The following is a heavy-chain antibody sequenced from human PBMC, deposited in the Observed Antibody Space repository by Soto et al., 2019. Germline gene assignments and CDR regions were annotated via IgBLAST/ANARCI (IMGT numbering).Heavy chain of an antibody. J-gene: IGHJ6*02. Sequence: PGGSLRLSCAASGFTFSSYWMSWVRQAPGKGLEWVANIKQDAGEKLYVDSVKGRFTISRDNANNSLFLQMNSLRAEDTAMYFCARERVVVPATSFYYYGLDVWGQGTTVTVSS. D-gene: IGHD2-21*02. CDR1: GFTFSSYW. V-gene: IGHV3-7*05. CDR2: IKQDAGEK. CDR3: ARERVVVPATSFYYYGLDV.